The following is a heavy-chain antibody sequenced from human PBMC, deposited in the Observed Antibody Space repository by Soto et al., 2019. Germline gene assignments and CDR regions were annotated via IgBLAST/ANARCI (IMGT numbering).Heavy chain of an antibody. J-gene: IGHJ4*02. V-gene: IGHV3-23*01. CDR3: ARIKSTVTVRSYFDY. Sequence: EVQLLESGGSLVQPGGSLRLSCEASGFSFSDYAMTWVRQAPGKGLEWVSLLGAGGGARNYADSVKGRFTNSRDNSKNTVSLLMNSLRPEDTAIYYCARIKSTVTVRSYFDYWGQGTLVTVSS. D-gene: IGHD2-21*02. CDR1: GFSFSDYA. CDR2: LGAGGGAR.